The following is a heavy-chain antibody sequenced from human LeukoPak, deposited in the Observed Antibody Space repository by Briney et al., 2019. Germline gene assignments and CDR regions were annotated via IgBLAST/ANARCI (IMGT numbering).Heavy chain of an antibody. CDR2: IIPIFGTA. Sequence: GASVKVSCKASGYTFTSYGISWVRQAPGQGLEWMGGIIPIFGTANYAQKFQGRVTITADESTSTAYMELSSLRSEDTAVYYCARDGVDGSGSPYFDYWGQGTLVTVSS. D-gene: IGHD3-10*01. V-gene: IGHV1-69*13. CDR1: GYTFTSYG. CDR3: ARDGVDGSGSPYFDY. J-gene: IGHJ4*02.